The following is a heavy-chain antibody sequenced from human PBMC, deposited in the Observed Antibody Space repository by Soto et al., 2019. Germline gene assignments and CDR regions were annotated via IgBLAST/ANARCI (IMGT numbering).Heavy chain of an antibody. J-gene: IGHJ3*02. D-gene: IGHD4-17*01. V-gene: IGHV3-33*01. Sequence: RGSLRLSCAASGFTFSSYGMHWVRQAPGKGLEWVAVIWYDGSNKYYADSVKGRFTISRDNSKNTLYLQMGSLRAEDMAVYYCARDGLRQYAFDIWGQGTMVTVSS. CDR3: ARDGLRQYAFDI. CDR2: IWYDGSNK. CDR1: GFTFSSYG.